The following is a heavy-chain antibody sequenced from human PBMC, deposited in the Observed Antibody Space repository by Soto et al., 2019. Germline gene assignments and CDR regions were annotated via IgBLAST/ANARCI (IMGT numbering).Heavy chain of an antibody. CDR1: GGSFTGYY. J-gene: IGHJ4*02. V-gene: IGHV4-34*01. CDR2: IKDGGST. D-gene: IGHD2-15*01. Sequence: QVQLQQWGAGLLKPSETLSLTCAVNGGSFTGYYWSWVRQPPGKGLEWIGDIKDGGSTNYSPSLRTRVTISADTSKKQFSLKVTSVTAADTAVYYCARGQEGVVATHWDQGTLVTVSS. CDR3: ARGQEGVVATH.